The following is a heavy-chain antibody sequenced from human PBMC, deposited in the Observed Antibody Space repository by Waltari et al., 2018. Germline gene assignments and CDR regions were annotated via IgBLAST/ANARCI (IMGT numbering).Heavy chain of an antibody. CDR3: AREYYTHFDY. J-gene: IGHJ4*02. Sequence: EVHLVQSGGGLVQPGGSLRLSCAASGLYFSSYSMDWFRQAPGKGLEWVSYISSSSSTVYYADSVKGRFTISRDNAKNSLYLQMNSLRAEDTAVYYCAREYYTHFDYWGQGTLVTVSS. V-gene: IGHV3-48*01. CDR2: ISSSSSTV. D-gene: IGHD3-10*01. CDR1: GLYFSSYS.